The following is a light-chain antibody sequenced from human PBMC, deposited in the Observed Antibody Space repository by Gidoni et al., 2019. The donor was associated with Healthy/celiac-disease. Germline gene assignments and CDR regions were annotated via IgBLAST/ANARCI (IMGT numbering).Light chain of an antibody. Sequence: IVMTQSPATLSVSTGESATLSCRASQSVSSNLSLYQQKPGQDPRLLIYGASTRSTGIPARFSGSGSGTELTLTISSRQYEDFAVYYCQQYNNWYLLTFGGGTKVEIK. J-gene: IGKJ4*01. CDR2: GAS. V-gene: IGKV3-15*01. CDR1: QSVSSN. CDR3: QQYNNWYLLT.